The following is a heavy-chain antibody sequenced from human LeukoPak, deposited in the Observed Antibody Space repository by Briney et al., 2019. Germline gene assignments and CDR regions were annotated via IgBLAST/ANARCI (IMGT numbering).Heavy chain of an antibody. J-gene: IGHJ3*02. Sequence: ASVKVSCKASGYMFTGYYIHWVRQAPGQGLEWMGWIIPNSGGTNYAQKFQGRVTMTRDTSISTAYMELSRLRSDDTAVYYCARDLRTIAVAGIGAFDIWGQGTMVTVSS. V-gene: IGHV1-2*02. CDR3: ARDLRTIAVAGIGAFDI. CDR2: IIPNSGGT. D-gene: IGHD6-19*01. CDR1: GYMFTGYY.